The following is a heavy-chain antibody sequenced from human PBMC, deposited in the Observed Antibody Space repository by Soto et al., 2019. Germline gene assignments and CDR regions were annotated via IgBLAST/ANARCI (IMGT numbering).Heavy chain of an antibody. CDR3: TRGASGYGNFDY. V-gene: IGHV3-74*01. CDR1: GFSFSTW. J-gene: IGHJ4*02. Sequence: EVQLVESGGGVVQPGGSLRLSCAASGFSFSTWMHWVRQAPGKGLVWLSRINSDGSNINYADSVKGRFSVSRDNAKNTLYLQINSLTAEDTAVYYCTRGASGYGNFDYWGQGVLLTVSS. D-gene: IGHD5-12*01. CDR2: INSDGSNI.